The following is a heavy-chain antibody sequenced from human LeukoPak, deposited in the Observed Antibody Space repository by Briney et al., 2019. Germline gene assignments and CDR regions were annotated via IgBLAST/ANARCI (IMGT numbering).Heavy chain of an antibody. CDR3: ARLPRPYYYDSSGYSYYYYGMDV. J-gene: IGHJ6*02. V-gene: IGHV5-51*01. CDR1: GYSFTTYW. CDR2: IYPGDSDT. D-gene: IGHD3-22*01. Sequence: GESLKISCKGSGYSFTTYWIGWVRQMSGKGLEWMGIIYPGDSDTRYSPSFQGQVTISADKSISTAYLQWSSLKASDTAMYYCARLPRPYYYDSSGYSYYYYGMDVWGQGTTVTVSS.